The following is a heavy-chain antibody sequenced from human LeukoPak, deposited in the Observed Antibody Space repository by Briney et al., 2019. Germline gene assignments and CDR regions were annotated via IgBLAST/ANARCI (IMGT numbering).Heavy chain of an antibody. J-gene: IGHJ5*02. D-gene: IGHD2-2*01. Sequence: SQTLSFTCAISGDSVSSNSAAWDWIRQSPSRGLEWLGRTYYRSTWYNDYAVSVRGRITVNPDTSKSQFSLHLNSVTPEDTAVYYCARRLTQYDCFDPWGQGILVTVSS. CDR2: TYYRSTWYN. CDR1: GDSVSSNSAA. V-gene: IGHV6-1*01. CDR3: ARRLTQYDCFDP.